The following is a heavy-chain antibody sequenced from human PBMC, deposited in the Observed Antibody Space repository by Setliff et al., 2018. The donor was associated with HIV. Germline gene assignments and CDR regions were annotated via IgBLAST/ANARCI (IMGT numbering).Heavy chain of an antibody. CDR2: IKGDGSAE. CDR3: ARDRGSGTCRGCDYMDV. V-gene: IGHV3-7*01. CDR1: GFTFSTSW. J-gene: IGHJ6*03. Sequence: PGGSLRLSCAASGFTFSTSWMTWVRQAPGQGLEWVANIKGDGSAEYYVDSVKGRFTISRDNAKNTLYLQMNSLRDEDTAVYYCARDRGSGTCRGCDYMDVWGKGTTVTVSS. D-gene: IGHD3-3*01.